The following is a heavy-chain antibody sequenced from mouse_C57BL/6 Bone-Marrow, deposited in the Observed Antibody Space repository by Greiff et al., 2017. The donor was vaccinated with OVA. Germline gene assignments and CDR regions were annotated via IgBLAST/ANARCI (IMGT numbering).Heavy chain of an antibody. D-gene: IGHD2-1*01. CDR3: AMGLLGFAY. CDR2: ISYDGSN. Sequence: EVKLQESGPGLVKPSQSLSLTCSVTGYSITSGYYWNWIRQFPGNKLEWMGYISYDGSNNYNPSLKNRISITRDTSKNQFFLKLNSVTTEDTATYYCAMGLLGFAYWGQGTLVTVSA. J-gene: IGHJ3*01. CDR1: GYSITSGYY. V-gene: IGHV3-6*01.